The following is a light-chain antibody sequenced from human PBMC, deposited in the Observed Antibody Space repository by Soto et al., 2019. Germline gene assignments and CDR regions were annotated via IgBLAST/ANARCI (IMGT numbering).Light chain of an antibody. CDR1: SSDVGGYNY. V-gene: IGLV2-8*01. CDR2: EVN. CDR3: SSFTTSRFYV. Sequence: QSVLTQPPSASGSPGQSVAISCTGTSSDVGGYNYVSWYQQHPGKAPKLMIYEVNKRPSGVPDRFSGSKSGNTASLTVSGLQAEDEADYYCSSFTTSRFYVFGPGTKVTV. J-gene: IGLJ1*01.